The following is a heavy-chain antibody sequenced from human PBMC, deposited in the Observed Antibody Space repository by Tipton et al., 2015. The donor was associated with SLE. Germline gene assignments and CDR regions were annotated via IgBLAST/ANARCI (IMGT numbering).Heavy chain of an antibody. CDR3: ARSPGRLRSMDY. J-gene: IGHJ4*02. V-gene: IGHV4-59*01. CDR1: GGSINSYY. CDR2: IYYSGST. D-gene: IGHD3-3*01. Sequence: TLSLTCTVSGGSINSYYWGWIRQPPGKGLEWIGYIYYSGSTNYKPSLKSRVTISVDTSKNQFSLKLNSVTAADTAMYFCARSPGRLRSMDYWGQGTLVTVSS.